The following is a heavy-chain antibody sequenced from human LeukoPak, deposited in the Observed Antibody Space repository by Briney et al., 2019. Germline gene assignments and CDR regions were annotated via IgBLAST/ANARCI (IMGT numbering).Heavy chain of an antibody. CDR2: MYSGGST. J-gene: IGHJ5*02. Sequence: GGSLRLSCAASGFXVSSNYISWVRQAPGKGLEWVSFMYSGGSTYYADSVKGRFTISRDNSKNTLYLQMNSLRAEDTAVYYCARETYYYDSSGYELFDPWGQGTLVTVSS. D-gene: IGHD3-22*01. V-gene: IGHV3-66*01. CDR3: ARETYYYDSSGYELFDP. CDR1: GFXVSSNY.